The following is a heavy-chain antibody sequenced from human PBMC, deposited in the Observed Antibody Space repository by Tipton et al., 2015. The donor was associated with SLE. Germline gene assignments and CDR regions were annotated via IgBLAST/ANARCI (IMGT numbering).Heavy chain of an antibody. Sequence: SLRLSCAASGFTFSSYGMHWVRQAPGKGLEWVAFIRYDGSNKYYADSVKGRFTISRDNSKNTLYLQMNSLRAEDTAVYYCAKDAIAAAGAYYFDYWGQGTLVTVSS. V-gene: IGHV3-30*02. D-gene: IGHD6-13*01. J-gene: IGHJ4*02. CDR3: AKDAIAAAGAYYFDY. CDR2: IRYDGSNK. CDR1: GFTFSSYG.